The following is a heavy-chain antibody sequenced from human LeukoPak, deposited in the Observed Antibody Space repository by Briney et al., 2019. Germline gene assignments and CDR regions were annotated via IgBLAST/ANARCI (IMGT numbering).Heavy chain of an antibody. CDR2: IYSSGFT. D-gene: IGHD3-3*02. Sequence: SETLSLTCTVSGGSISRYWWGWIRQPAGKGLEWIGHIYSSGFTNYNPSLKSRVTMSVDTSKNQLSLNLSSVTAADTAVYYCARGGISGRTGDYWGQGTLVTVTS. CDR1: GGSISRYW. CDR3: ARGGISGRTGDY. V-gene: IGHV4-4*07. J-gene: IGHJ4*02.